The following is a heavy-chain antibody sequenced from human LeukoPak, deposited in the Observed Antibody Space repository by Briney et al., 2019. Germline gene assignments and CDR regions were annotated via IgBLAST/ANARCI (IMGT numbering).Heavy chain of an antibody. CDR1: GFTFSSYA. V-gene: IGHV3-23*01. CDR2: VSGSGGST. J-gene: IGHJ5*02. Sequence: GGSLRLSCAASGFTFSSYAMSWVRQASGKGLEWVSHVSGSGGSTYYADSVKGRFTISRDNSNNALYLQMNSLRGDDTAVYYCAKRTDVLTGYYNAWDLGTLVTVSS. CDR3: AKRTDVLTGYYNA. D-gene: IGHD3-9*01.